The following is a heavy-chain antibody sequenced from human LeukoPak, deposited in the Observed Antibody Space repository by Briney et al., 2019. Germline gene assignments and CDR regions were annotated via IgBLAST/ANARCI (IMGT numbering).Heavy chain of an antibody. CDR3: ARDGGSYYVWGSYRCGAFDI. V-gene: IGHV3-21*01. Sequence: GGSLRLSCAASGFTFSRYSMNWVRQAPGKGLEWVSSISSSSSYIYYADSVKGRFTISRDNAKNSLYLQMNSLRAEDTAVYYCARDGGSYYVWGSYRCGAFDIWGQGTMVTVSS. D-gene: IGHD3-16*02. CDR1: GFTFSRYS. J-gene: IGHJ3*02. CDR2: ISSSSSYI.